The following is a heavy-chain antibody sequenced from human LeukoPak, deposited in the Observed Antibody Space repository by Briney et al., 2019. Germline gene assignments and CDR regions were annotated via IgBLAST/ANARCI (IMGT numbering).Heavy chain of an antibody. CDR1: GFSFSSYV. CDR3: AELGITMIGGV. D-gene: IGHD3-10*02. Sequence: GALRLSCVASGFSFSSYVMSWVRQAPGKGLEWVSYISSSSSTIYYADSVKGRFTISRDNAKNSLYLQMNSLRAEDTAVYYCAELGITMIGGVWGKGTTVTISS. J-gene: IGHJ6*04. CDR2: ISSSSSTI. V-gene: IGHV3-48*04.